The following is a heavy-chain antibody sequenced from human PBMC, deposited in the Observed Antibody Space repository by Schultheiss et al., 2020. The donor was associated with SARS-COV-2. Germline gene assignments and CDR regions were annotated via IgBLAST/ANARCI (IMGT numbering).Heavy chain of an antibody. CDR2: IYHSGST. J-gene: IGHJ5*02. D-gene: IGHD2-2*01. CDR3: ARLGIGYCSSTSCHDWFDP. Sequence: SETLSLTCAVSGGSISSSNWWSWVRQPPGKGLEWIGEIYHSGSTNYNPSLKSRVTISVDTSKNQFSLKLSSVTAADTAVYYCARLGIGYCSSTSCHDWFDPWGQGTLVTVSS. CDR1: GGSISSSNW. V-gene: IGHV4-4*02.